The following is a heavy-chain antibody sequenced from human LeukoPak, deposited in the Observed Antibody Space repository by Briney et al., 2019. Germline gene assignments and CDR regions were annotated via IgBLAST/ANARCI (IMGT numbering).Heavy chain of an antibody. Sequence: PSETLSLTCTVSGGSLSSYYWSWIRQPPGKGLEWIGYIYYSGSTNYNPSLKSRVTISVDTSKNQFSLKLSSVTAADTAVYYCAREGYIRYFDYWGQGTLVTVSS. CDR3: AREGYIRYFDY. J-gene: IGHJ4*02. V-gene: IGHV4-59*01. D-gene: IGHD2-15*01. CDR1: GGSLSSYY. CDR2: IYYSGST.